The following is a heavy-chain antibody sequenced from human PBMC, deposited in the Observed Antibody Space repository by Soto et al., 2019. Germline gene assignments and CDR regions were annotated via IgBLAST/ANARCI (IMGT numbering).Heavy chain of an antibody. V-gene: IGHV1-46*01. CDR3: AREVRFLEWFRGMDV. J-gene: IGHJ6*02. Sequence: ASVKVSCKASGYTFTNYYMHWVRQAPGQGLEWMGIINPSGGSTSYAQKFQGRVTMTRDTSTSTVYMELSSLRSEDTAVYYCAREVRFLEWFRGMDVWGQGTTVTVSS. CDR1: GYTFTNYY. D-gene: IGHD3-3*01. CDR2: INPSGGST.